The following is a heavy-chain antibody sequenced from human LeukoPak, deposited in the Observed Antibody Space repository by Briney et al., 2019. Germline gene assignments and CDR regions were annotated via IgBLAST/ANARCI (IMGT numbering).Heavy chain of an antibody. V-gene: IGHV4-39*07. J-gene: IGHJ4*02. CDR1: GGSISSSSYY. CDR3: ARDLGATGYFDY. Sequence: SETLSLTCTVSGGSISSSSYYWGWIRQPPGKGLEWTGSFYYSGNTYYNPSLKSRVTISVDTSKNQFSLKLSSVTAADTAVYYCARDLGATGYFDYWGQGTLVTVSS. CDR2: FYYSGNT. D-gene: IGHD1-26*01.